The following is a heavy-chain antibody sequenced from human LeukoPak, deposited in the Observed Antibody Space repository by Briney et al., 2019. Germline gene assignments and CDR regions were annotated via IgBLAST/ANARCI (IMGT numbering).Heavy chain of an antibody. Sequence: SETLSLTCAVYGGSFSAYYWSWIRQPPGKGLEWIGEINHSGSTNYNPSLKSRVTISVDTSKNQFSLKLSSVTAADTALYYCARHFIAVADTADYWGQGTLVTVSS. V-gene: IGHV4-34*01. J-gene: IGHJ4*02. CDR3: ARHFIAVADTADY. CDR1: GGSFSAYY. CDR2: INHSGST. D-gene: IGHD6-19*01.